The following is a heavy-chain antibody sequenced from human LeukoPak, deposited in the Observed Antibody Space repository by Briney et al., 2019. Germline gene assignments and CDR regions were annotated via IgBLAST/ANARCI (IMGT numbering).Heavy chain of an antibody. CDR2: IKKDGSVK. CDR1: GFTFSRYW. D-gene: IGHD4-23*01. Sequence: AGGSLRLSCAASGFTFSRYWMSWVRQAPGKGPEWVANIKKDGSVKYYVDSVKGRFTISRDNSKNSLYLQINSLRAENTAVYYCSRGDYGGNTYYFDYWGQGTLVIVSS. V-gene: IGHV3-7*04. CDR3: SRGDYGGNTYYFDY. J-gene: IGHJ4*02.